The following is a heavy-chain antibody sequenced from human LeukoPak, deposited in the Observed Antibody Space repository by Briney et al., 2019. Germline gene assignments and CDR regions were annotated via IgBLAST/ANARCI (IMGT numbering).Heavy chain of an antibody. V-gene: IGHV4-59*01. CDR3: ARSDSITIFGVVYNWFDP. J-gene: IGHJ5*02. Sequence: SETLSLTCTVYWSWIRQPPGKGLEWIGYIYYSGSTNYNPSLKSRVTIPVDTSKNQFSLKLSSVTAADTAVYYCARSDSITIFGVVYNWFDPWGQGTLVTVSS. D-gene: IGHD3-3*01. CDR2: IYYSGST.